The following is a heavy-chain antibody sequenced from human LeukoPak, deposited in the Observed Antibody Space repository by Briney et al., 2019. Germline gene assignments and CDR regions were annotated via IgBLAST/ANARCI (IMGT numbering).Heavy chain of an antibody. V-gene: IGHV3-7*01. CDR1: GFTFSNYW. J-gene: IGHJ6*02. D-gene: IGHD3-22*01. CDR3: ARDSQPYYDNSGYFYYFYYGMDV. Sequence: PGGSLRLSCAASGFTFSNYWMSWVRQAPGKGLEWVANIKQDGSEKYHVDSVKGRFTISRDNAKNSLYLQMNSLRAEDTAVYYCARDSQPYYDNSGYFYYFYYGMDVWGQGTTVTVSS. CDR2: IKQDGSEK.